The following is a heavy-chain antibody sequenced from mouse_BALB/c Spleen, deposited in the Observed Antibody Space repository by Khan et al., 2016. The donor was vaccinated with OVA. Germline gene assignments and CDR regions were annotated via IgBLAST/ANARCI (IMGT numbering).Heavy chain of an antibody. Sequence: VQLQQSGPELVEPGASVKMSCKASGYTFTNYVIHWVKQKPGQGLEWIGYINPDNAGTRYNEKFKDKATLTSDLSSTSAYMELLSLTSEESAVYYCAREASSWDFSFPYWGQGTLVTVSA. CDR3: AREASSWDFSFPY. D-gene: IGHD4-1*01. CDR1: GYTFTNYV. V-gene: IGHV1S136*01. J-gene: IGHJ3*01. CDR2: INPDNAGT.